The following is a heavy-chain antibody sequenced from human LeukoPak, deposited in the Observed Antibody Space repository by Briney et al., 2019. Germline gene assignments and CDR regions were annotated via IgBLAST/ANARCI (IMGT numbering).Heavy chain of an antibody. CDR2: ISWNSGSI. CDR3: AKESSSEYYFDY. J-gene: IGHJ4*02. V-gene: IGHV3-9*01. Sequence: GGSLRLSCAASGFTFDDYAMHWVRQAPGKGLEWVSGISWNSGSIGYADSVKGRFTISRDNAKNSLYLQMNSLRAEDTALYYCAKESSSEYYFDYWGQGTLVTVS. CDR1: GFTFDDYA. D-gene: IGHD6-13*01.